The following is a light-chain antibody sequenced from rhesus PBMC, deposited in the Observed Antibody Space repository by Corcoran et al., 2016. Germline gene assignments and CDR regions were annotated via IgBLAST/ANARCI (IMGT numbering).Light chain of an antibody. J-gene: IGKJ1*01. CDR3: QQYSSRPWT. CDR2: KAS. V-gene: IGKV1-38*02. CDR1: QGISSF. Sequence: DIQLTQSPSSLSASVGDRVTITCRASQGISSFLAWYQQKPGKAPKLLIYKASSLQSGVPSRFSGSGAGTDFTLTISSLQSEDFATYYCQQYSSRPWTFGQGTKVEIK.